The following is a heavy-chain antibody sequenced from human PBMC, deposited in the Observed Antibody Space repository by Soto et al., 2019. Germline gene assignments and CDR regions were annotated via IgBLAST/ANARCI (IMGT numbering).Heavy chain of an antibody. Sequence: QVQLVQSGGEVKKPGASVMVSCKASGYTFTIYGINWVGQAPGQVLEWMGWISPDNGNTNYAQKLQGRVTMTTDTSTSTAYMELRSLRSDDTAVYYCARALGYSGYAGMDVWGQGTTVTVSS. J-gene: IGHJ6*02. CDR2: ISPDNGNT. D-gene: IGHD5-12*01. V-gene: IGHV1-18*01. CDR1: GYTFTIYG. CDR3: ARALGYSGYAGMDV.